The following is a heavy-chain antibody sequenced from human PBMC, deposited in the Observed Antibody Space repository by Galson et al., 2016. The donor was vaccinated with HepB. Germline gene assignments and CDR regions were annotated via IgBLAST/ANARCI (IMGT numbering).Heavy chain of an antibody. J-gene: IGHJ4*02. CDR2: TDSTSRYI. CDR1: GFTFSTYI. D-gene: IGHD2-21*02. CDR3: ARAEDCFGDCPQKYYLDS. V-gene: IGHV3-21*04. Sequence: SLRLSCAASGFTFSTYIMNWVCLAPGKGLEWVSSTDSTSRYIYYADSVRGRFTISRDNAQKSLYLQMNSLRAEDTAVYYCARAEDCFGDCPQKYYLDSWGRGTLVTVSS.